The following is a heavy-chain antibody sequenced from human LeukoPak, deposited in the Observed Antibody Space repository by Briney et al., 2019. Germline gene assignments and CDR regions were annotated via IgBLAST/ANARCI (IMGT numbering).Heavy chain of an antibody. CDR2: IYYSGST. CDR1: GGSISSYY. V-gene: IGHV4-59*01. Sequence: SETLSLTCTVSGGSISSYYWSWIRQPPGKGLEWIGHIYYSGSTNYNPSLKSRVTISVDTSKNQFSLKLSSVTAADTAVYYCARENYYDSSGYYFGAGLFDYWGQGTLVTVSS. D-gene: IGHD3-22*01. J-gene: IGHJ4*02. CDR3: ARENYYDSSGYYFGAGLFDY.